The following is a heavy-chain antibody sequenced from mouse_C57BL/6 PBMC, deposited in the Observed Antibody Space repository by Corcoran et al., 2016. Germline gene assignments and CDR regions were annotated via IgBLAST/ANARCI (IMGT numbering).Heavy chain of an antibody. CDR2: INPNNGGT. J-gene: IGHJ3*01. Sequence: EVQLQQSGPELVKPGASVKISCKASGYTFTDYYMNWVKQSHGKSLEWIGDINPNNGGTSYNQKFKGKATLTVDKSSSTAYMELRSLTSEDSAVYYCASETMALFAYWGQETLVTVSA. V-gene: IGHV1-26*01. CDR3: ASETMALFAY. CDR1: GYTFTDYY.